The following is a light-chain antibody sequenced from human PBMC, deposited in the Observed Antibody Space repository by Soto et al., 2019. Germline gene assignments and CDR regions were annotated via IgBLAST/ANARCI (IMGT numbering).Light chain of an antibody. V-gene: IGLV2-14*03. CDR2: DVS. CDR3: SSYTTSSTVV. CDR1: SSDVGGYNY. J-gene: IGLJ2*01. Sequence: QSALTQPASVSGSPGQSITISCSGTSSDVGGYNYVTWYQHHPGKAPELMIYDVSNRPSGVPNRFSGSKSGNTASLTISGLQAEDEAAYYCSSYTTSSTVVFGGGTKVTVL.